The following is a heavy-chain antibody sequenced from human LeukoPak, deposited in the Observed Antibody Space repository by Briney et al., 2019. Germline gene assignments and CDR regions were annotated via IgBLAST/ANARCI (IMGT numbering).Heavy chain of an antibody. J-gene: IGHJ4*02. V-gene: IGHV1-69*13. Sequence: GASVKVSCKASGGTFISYAISWVRQAPGQGLEWMGGIIPIFGTANYAQKFQGRVTITADESTSTAYMELSSLRSEDTAVYYCARDRSVGADNFDYWGQGTLVTVSS. D-gene: IGHD1-26*01. CDR1: GGTFISYA. CDR3: ARDRSVGADNFDY. CDR2: IIPIFGTA.